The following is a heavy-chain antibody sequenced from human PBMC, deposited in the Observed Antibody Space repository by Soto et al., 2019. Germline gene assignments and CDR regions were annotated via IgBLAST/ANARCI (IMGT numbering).Heavy chain of an antibody. Sequence: GESLKISCKGSGYSFTSYWIGWVRQMPGKGLEWMGIIYPGDSDTRYSPSFQGQVTISADRSISTAYLQWSSLKASDTAMYYCARPIGYCSSTSCYGRTDWYFDLWGRGTLVTVSS. V-gene: IGHV5-51*01. D-gene: IGHD2-2*01. CDR3: ARPIGYCSSTSCYGRTDWYFDL. J-gene: IGHJ2*01. CDR2: IYPGDSDT. CDR1: GYSFTSYW.